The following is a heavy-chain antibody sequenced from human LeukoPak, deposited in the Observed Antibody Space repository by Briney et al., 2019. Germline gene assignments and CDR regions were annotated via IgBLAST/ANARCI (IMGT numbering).Heavy chain of an antibody. D-gene: IGHD6-19*01. Sequence: SVKVSCKASGGTFSGYAISWVRQAPGQGLEWMGRIIPIFGTANYAQKFQGRVTITTDESTSTAYMELSSLRSEDTAVYYCARGTGYSSGWYYAYFDYWGQGTLVTVSS. CDR1: GGTFSGYA. J-gene: IGHJ4*02. V-gene: IGHV1-69*05. CDR2: IIPIFGTA. CDR3: ARGTGYSSGWYYAYFDY.